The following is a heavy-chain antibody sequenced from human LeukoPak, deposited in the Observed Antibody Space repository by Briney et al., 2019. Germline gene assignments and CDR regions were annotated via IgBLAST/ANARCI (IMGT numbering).Heavy chain of an antibody. D-gene: IGHD4-17*01. V-gene: IGHV3-21*01. CDR3: ARAGGSTVSHSDY. CDR2: ITGSGGNT. Sequence: GSLRLSCAASGFIFSSYSMSWVRQAPGKGLEWVSVITGSGGNTYYADSVKGRFTISKDNAKNSLYLQMNSLRAEDTAVYYCARAGGSTVSHSDYWGQGTLVTVSS. J-gene: IGHJ4*02. CDR1: GFIFSSYS.